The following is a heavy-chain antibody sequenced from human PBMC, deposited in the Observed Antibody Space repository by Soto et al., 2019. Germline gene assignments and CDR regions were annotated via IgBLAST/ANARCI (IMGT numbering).Heavy chain of an antibody. Sequence: GASVKVSCKASGYTFTSYGISWVRQAPGQGLEWMGWISAYNGNTNYARKLQGRVTMTTDTSTSTAYMELRSLRPDDTAVYYCARDPRYCSGGSCYSGDIDYWGQGTLVTVSS. D-gene: IGHD2-15*01. J-gene: IGHJ4*02. CDR3: ARDPRYCSGGSCYSGDIDY. CDR1: GYTFTSYG. CDR2: ISAYNGNT. V-gene: IGHV1-18*04.